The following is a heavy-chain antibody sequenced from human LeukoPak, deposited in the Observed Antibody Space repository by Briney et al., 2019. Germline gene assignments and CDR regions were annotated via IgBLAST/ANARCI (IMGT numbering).Heavy chain of an antibody. J-gene: IGHJ4*02. Sequence: GESLRLSCAASGFTFSSYAMSWVRRAPGKGLEWVPGITTSGGSASYADTVKGRFTVSRDNSKNTLYLQMNSLRAEDTAVYYCAKDDGSSSYYFDYWGQGTLVTVSS. CDR3: AKDDGSSSYYFDY. CDR1: GFTFSSYA. D-gene: IGHD6-6*01. V-gene: IGHV3-23*01. CDR2: ITTSGGSA.